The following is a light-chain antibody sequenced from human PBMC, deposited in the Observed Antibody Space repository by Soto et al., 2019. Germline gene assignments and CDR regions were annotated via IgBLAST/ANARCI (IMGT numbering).Light chain of an antibody. Sequence: EIVLTQSPATLSLSPGEIATLSCRASQSVSSYLAWYQQKPGQAPRLLIYDASNRATGIPARFSGSGSGTDFTLTISSLEPEDFAVYYCHQRNNWPITFGQGTRLEIK. V-gene: IGKV3-11*01. CDR3: HQRNNWPIT. J-gene: IGKJ5*01. CDR1: QSVSSY. CDR2: DAS.